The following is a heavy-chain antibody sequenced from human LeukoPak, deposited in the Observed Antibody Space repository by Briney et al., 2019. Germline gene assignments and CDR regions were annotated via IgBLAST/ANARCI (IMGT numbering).Heavy chain of an antibody. J-gene: IGHJ4*02. Sequence: PGGSLRLSCAASGFTFSSSGMHWVRQAPGKGLEWVAFISYDGSNRYYADSVKGRFTISRDNSKNTLYLQMNSLRAEDTAVYYCAKETRGRYSDYWGQGTLVTVSS. CDR1: GFTFSSSG. D-gene: IGHD5-12*01. CDR3: AKETRGRYSDY. V-gene: IGHV3-30*02. CDR2: ISYDGSNR.